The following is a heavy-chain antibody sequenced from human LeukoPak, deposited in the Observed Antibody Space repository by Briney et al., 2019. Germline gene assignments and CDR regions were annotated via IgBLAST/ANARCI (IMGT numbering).Heavy chain of an antibody. CDR3: ARDDYGDYVFLF. CDR2: IIPILGIA. Sequence: ASVKVSCKASGYSFTGYYMHWVRQAPGQGLEWMGRIIPILGIANYAQKFQGRVTITADKSTSTAYMELSSLRSEDTAVYYCARDDYGDYVFLFWGQGTLVTVSS. J-gene: IGHJ4*02. CDR1: GYSFTGYY. D-gene: IGHD4-17*01. V-gene: IGHV1-69*04.